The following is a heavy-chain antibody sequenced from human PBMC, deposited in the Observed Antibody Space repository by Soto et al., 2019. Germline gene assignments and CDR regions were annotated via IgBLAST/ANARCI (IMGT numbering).Heavy chain of an antibody. D-gene: IGHD3-22*01. Sequence: ESLKISCKGSGYSFAGYWITWVRQKPGKGLEWMGRVDPSDSQTYYSPSFRGHVTISVTKSITTVFLQWSSLRASDTAMYYCARQIYDSDTGPNFQYYFDSWGQGTPVTVSS. CDR1: GYSFAGYW. J-gene: IGHJ4*02. CDR3: ARQIYDSDTGPNFQYYFDS. V-gene: IGHV5-10-1*01. CDR2: VDPSDSQT.